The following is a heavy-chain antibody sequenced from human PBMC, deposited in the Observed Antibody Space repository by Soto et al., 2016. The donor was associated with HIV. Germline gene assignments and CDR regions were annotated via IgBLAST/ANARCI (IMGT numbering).Heavy chain of an antibody. CDR1: RFTFSNYG. CDR2: IWFDGSHT. Sequence: VQLVESGGDVVQPGRSLSLSCAASRFTFSNYGMHWVRRAPGKGLEWVATIWFDGSHTYYADSVKGRFTISRDNSKNTVYLQIDSLRVEDTAMYYCAKELIVTYVQGSAFDSWGQGTLVTVSS. D-gene: IGHD3-10*02. J-gene: IGHJ4*02. V-gene: IGHV3-30*02. CDR3: AKELIVTYVQGSAFDS.